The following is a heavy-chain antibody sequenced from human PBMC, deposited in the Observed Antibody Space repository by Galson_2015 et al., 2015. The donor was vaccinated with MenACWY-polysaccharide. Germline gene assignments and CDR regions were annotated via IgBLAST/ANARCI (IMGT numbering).Heavy chain of an antibody. D-gene: IGHD1-26*01. CDR2: IIHSGTT. V-gene: IGHV4-38-2*02. J-gene: IGHJ4*02. CDR3: ARVEKYSGSFYILY. Sequence: WIASIIHSGTTYYTPSLKSRVTISVDTSKNQFSLKLSSVTAADTAVYYCARVEKYSGSFYILYWGQGTLVTVSS.